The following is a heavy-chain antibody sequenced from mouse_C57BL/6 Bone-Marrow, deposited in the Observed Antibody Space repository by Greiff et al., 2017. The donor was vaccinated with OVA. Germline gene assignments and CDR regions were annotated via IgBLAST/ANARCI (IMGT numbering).Heavy chain of an antibody. Sequence: EVKLMESGAELVRPGASVKLSCTASGFNIKDDYMHWVKQRPEQGLEWIGWIDPENGDTEYASKFQGKATITAYTSSNTAYLQLSSLTSEDTAVYYCTTGKNYWGQGTTLTVSS. V-gene: IGHV14-4*01. D-gene: IGHD1-1*01. J-gene: IGHJ2*01. CDR2: IDPENGDT. CDR1: GFNIKDDY. CDR3: TTGKNY.